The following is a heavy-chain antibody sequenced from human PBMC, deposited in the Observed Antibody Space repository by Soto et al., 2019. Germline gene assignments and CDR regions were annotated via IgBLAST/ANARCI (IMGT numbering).Heavy chain of an antibody. CDR1: GDSVSSNSAA. Sequence: SQTLSLTCAISGDSVSSNSAAWNLIRQSPSGGLEWLGRTYYRSKWYADYALSVRSRITIIPDTSKNQFSLHLNSVTPEDTAVYYCARYTSSWYLEYWGQGTLVTVSS. V-gene: IGHV6-1*01. CDR2: TYYRSKWYA. J-gene: IGHJ4*02. D-gene: IGHD2-15*01. CDR3: ARYTSSWYLEY.